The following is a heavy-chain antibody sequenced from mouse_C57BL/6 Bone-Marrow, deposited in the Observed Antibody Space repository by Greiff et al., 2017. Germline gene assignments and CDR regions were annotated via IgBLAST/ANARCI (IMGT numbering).Heavy chain of an antibody. V-gene: IGHV1-69*01. J-gene: IGHJ3*01. Sequence: QVQLQQPGAELVMPGASVKLSCKASGYTFTSYWMHWVKQRPGQGLEWIGEIDPSASYTNYNQKFKGKSTLTVDKSSSTAYMQLSSLTSEDSAVYYCARNSNYLSWFAYWGQGTLVTVSA. CDR3: ARNSNYLSWFAY. CDR1: GYTFTSYW. CDR2: IDPSASYT. D-gene: IGHD2-5*01.